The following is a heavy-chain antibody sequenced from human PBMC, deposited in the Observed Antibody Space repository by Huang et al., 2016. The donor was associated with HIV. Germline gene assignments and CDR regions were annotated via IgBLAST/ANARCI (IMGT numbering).Heavy chain of an antibody. CDR2: ISYDGSNK. J-gene: IGHJ1*01. CDR1: GFIFSNYG. V-gene: IGHV3-30*03. Sequence: QVQLVESGGGVVQPGRSLRLSCAASGFIFSNYGMHWVRQAQGKGREGVALISYDGSNKYYTDSVKGRFSISRDNSKNTLYLQMNSLRAEDTAVYYCALKGDSSGWEYFRHWGQGTLVTVSS. D-gene: IGHD6-19*01. CDR3: ALKGDSSGWEYFRH.